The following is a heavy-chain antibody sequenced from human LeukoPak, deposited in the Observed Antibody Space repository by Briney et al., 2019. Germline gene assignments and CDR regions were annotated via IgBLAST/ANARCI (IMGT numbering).Heavy chain of an antibody. Sequence: ASVKVSCKASGYTFTGYYMHWVGQAPGQGREWMGWINPNSGGTNYAQKFQGRVTMTRDTSISTAYMELSRLRSEDTAVYYCARLGDTSGYYYGAFDIWGRGTMVTVSS. CDR2: INPNSGGT. D-gene: IGHD3-22*01. CDR1: GYTFTGYY. V-gene: IGHV1-2*02. CDR3: ARLGDTSGYYYGAFDI. J-gene: IGHJ3*02.